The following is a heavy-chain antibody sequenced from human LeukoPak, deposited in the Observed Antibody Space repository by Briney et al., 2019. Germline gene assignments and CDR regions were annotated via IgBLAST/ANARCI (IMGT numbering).Heavy chain of an antibody. CDR1: GGSIGSYY. CDR3: ARDRSSSGWEPFDP. D-gene: IGHD3-22*01. V-gene: IGHV4-59*01. CDR2: IYYRGST. Sequence: SETLSLTCTVSGGSIGSYYWSWIRQPPGKGLEWIGYIYYRGSTNYNPSFKSRVTISVDTSKNQFSLKLSSVTAADTAVYYCARDRSSSGWEPFDPWGQGILVTVSS. J-gene: IGHJ5*02.